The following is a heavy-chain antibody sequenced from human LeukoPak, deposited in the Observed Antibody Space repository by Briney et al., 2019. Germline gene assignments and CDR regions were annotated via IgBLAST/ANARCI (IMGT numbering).Heavy chain of an antibody. J-gene: IGHJ6*03. V-gene: IGHV1-69*01. CDR2: IIPIFGTA. D-gene: IGHD6-19*01. CDR3: ASGSGSYYYYYMDV. Sequence: SVKVSCKASGCTFSSYAISWVRQAPGQGLEWMGGIIPIFGTANYAQKFQGRVTITADESTSTAYMELSSLRSEDTAVYYCASGSGSYYYYYMDVWGKGTTVTVSS. CDR1: GCTFSSYA.